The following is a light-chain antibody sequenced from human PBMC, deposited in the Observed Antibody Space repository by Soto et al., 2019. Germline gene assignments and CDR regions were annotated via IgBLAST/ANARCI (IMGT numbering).Light chain of an antibody. Sequence: QSALTQPRSVSGSPGQSVTISCTGTSSDVGGYDYVSWYQQHPDKAPKVMIYDVTKRPSGVPDRFSGSKSGNTASLTISGLQAEDEADYYCCSYAGTSWVFGGGTKLTVL. CDR3: CSYAGTSWV. CDR1: SSDVGGYDY. J-gene: IGLJ3*02. CDR2: DVT. V-gene: IGLV2-11*01.